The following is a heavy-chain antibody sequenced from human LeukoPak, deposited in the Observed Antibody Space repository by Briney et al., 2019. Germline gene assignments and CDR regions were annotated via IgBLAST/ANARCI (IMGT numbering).Heavy chain of an antibody. D-gene: IGHD3-22*01. CDR3: ARDRPEITMIVVVITSMDY. V-gene: IGHV1-18*01. Sequence: ASVKVSCKASGYTFTSYGISWVRQAPGQGLEWMGWISAYSGNTNYAQKLQGRVTMTTDTSTSTAYMELRSLRSDDTAVYYCARDRPEITMIVVVITSMDYWGQGTLVTVSS. CDR1: GYTFTSYG. CDR2: ISAYSGNT. J-gene: IGHJ4*02.